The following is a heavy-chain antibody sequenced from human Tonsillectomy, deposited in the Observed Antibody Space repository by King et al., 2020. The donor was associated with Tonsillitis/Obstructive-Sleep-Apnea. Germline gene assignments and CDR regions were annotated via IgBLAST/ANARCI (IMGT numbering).Heavy chain of an antibody. CDR2: INPSGGST. CDR3: ASDHSRTTDGDYYYMDV. Sequence: QLVQSGAEVKKPGASMKISCKASGYTFTSYYMHWVRQAPGQGLEWMGIINPSGGSTNYAQKLKGRVTMTRDTSTSTVYMELSSLRAEDTAVYYCASDHSRTTDGDYYYMDVWGKGTTVTVSS. D-gene: IGHD1-1*01. CDR1: GYTFTSYY. J-gene: IGHJ6*03. V-gene: IGHV1-46*01.